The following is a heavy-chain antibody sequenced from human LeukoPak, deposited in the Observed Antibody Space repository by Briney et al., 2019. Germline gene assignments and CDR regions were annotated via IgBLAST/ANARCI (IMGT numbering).Heavy chain of an antibody. CDR2: IYYSGST. D-gene: IGHD1/OR15-1a*01. V-gene: IGHV4-39*07. J-gene: IGHJ3*01. CDR1: GDSISSSSSY. CDR3: ARGVYNWNIDVFDF. Sequence: SETLSLTCSVSGDSISSSSSYWGWIRQPPGKGLEWIGSIYYSGSTYYNPSLKSRVTISVDTSKNQFSLKLSSVTAADTAVYYCARGVYNWNIDVFDFWGQGTMVTVSS.